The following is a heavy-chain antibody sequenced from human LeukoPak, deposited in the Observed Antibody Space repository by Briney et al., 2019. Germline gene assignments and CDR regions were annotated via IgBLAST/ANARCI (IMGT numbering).Heavy chain of an antibody. J-gene: IGHJ4*02. D-gene: IGHD1-26*01. CDR3: ARGGAQFDY. V-gene: IGHV4-59*01. CDR1: GVSISSYY. Sequence: PSETLSLTCTVSGVSISSYYWSWIRQPPGKGLEWIGYIYYSGSTNYNPSLKSRVTISVDTSKNQFSLKLSSVTAADTAVYYCARGGAQFDYWGQGTLVTVSS. CDR2: IYYSGST.